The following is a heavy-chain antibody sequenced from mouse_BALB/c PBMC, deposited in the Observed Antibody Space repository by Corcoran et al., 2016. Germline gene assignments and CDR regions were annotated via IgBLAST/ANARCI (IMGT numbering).Heavy chain of an antibody. V-gene: IGHV14-3*02. Sequence: EVQLQQSGAELVKPGASVKLSCTASGFNIKDTYMHWVKQRPEQGLEWIGRIDPANGNTKYAPKFRGKDTITADTYSNTSYLQLSSLTSEDTPVYYCANCDCYFVAGGAGTTVTASS. J-gene: IGHJ1*01. CDR1: GFNIKDTY. CDR2: IDPANGNT. CDR3: ANCDCYFVA.